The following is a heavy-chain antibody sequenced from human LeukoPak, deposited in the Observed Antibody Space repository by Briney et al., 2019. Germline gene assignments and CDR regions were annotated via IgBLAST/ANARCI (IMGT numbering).Heavy chain of an antibody. Sequence: SQTLSLTCTVSGGSISSGGYYWSWIRQHPGKCLESIGYIYYSGSTYYNPSLKSRVTISVDTSKNQFSLKLSSVTAADTAVYYCARTPTTLTTGYYMDVWGKGTTVTVSS. J-gene: IGHJ6*03. CDR3: ARTPTTLTTGYYMDV. V-gene: IGHV4-31*03. D-gene: IGHD4-17*01. CDR1: GGSISSGGYY. CDR2: IYYSGST.